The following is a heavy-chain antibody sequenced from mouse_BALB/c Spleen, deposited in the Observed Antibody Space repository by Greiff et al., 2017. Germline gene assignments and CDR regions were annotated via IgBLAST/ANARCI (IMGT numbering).Heavy chain of an antibody. Sequence: VQLKESGPGLVKPSQSLSLTCTVTGYSITSDYAWNWIRQFPGNKLEWMGYISYSGSTSYNPSLKSLISITRDTSKNQFFLQLNSVTTEDTATYYCASTYYGNYGSMDYWGQGTSVTVSS. CDR2: ISYSGST. V-gene: IGHV3-2*02. CDR3: ASTYYGNYGSMDY. D-gene: IGHD2-10*01. CDR1: GYSITSDYA. J-gene: IGHJ4*01.